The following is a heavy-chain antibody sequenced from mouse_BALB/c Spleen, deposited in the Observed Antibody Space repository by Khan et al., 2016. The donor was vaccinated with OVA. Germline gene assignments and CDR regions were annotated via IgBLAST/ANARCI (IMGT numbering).Heavy chain of an antibody. D-gene: IGHD1-1*01. Sequence: EVQLVESGGDLVQPGGSRKLSCATSGFTFSSYGIHWVRQAPEKGLEWVAYISGDSSTIYYADTVKGRFTISRDNPKNTLFLRMTSLRSEDTAMYYCATSYFDGYYFDYWGQGTSLTVSS. CDR2: ISGDSSTI. J-gene: IGHJ2*03. CDR3: ATSYFDGYYFDY. V-gene: IGHV5-17*02. CDR1: GFTFSSYG.